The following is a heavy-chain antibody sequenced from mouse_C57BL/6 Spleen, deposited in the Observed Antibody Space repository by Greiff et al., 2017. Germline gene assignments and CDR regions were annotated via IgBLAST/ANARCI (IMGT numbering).Heavy chain of an antibody. CDR3: ATITTERGFAY. J-gene: IGHJ3*01. CDR1: GYTFTDYY. CDR2: INPYNGGT. Sequence: VQLQQSGPVLVKPGASVKMSCKASGYTFTDYYMNWVKQSHGKSLEWIGVINPYNGGTSYNQKFKGKATLTVDKSSSTAYMELNSLTSEDSAVYYCATITTERGFAYWGQGTLVTVSA. D-gene: IGHD1-2*01. V-gene: IGHV1-19*01.